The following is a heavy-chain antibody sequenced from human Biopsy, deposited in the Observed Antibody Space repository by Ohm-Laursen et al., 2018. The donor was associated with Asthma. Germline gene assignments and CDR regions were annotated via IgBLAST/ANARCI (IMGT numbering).Heavy chain of an antibody. J-gene: IGHJ6*02. CDR2: INHSGST. V-gene: IGHV4-34*01. Sequence: SDTLSLTCAVYGGPFSGYYWSWIRQPPGKGLEWIGEINHSGSTNYNPSLKSRVTISVDTSKNQFSLKLSSVTAADTAVYYCARSAKTIFGVVMGSYYYGMDVWGQGTTVTASS. CDR1: GGPFSGYY. CDR3: ARSAKTIFGVVMGSYYYGMDV. D-gene: IGHD3-3*01.